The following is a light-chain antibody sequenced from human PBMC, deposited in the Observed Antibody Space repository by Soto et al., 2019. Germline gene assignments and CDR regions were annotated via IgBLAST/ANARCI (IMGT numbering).Light chain of an antibody. J-gene: IGKJ1*01. V-gene: IGKV1-39*01. CDR3: QQSYSTPGT. CDR1: QSISSY. Sequence: DIPMTQSPSSLSASVGDRVTITCRASQSISSYLNWYQQKPGKAPKLLIYAASSLQSGVPSRFSGSGSGTDFTLTISSLQPADFATYYCQQSYSTPGTFGQGTKVEIK. CDR2: AAS.